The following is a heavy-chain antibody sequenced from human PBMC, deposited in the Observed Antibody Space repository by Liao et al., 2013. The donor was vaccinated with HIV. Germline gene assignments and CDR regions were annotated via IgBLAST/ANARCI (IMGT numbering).Heavy chain of an antibody. CDR2: IYGSGST. Sequence: QVQLQESGPGLVKPSETLSLTCTVSGGSISSYYWSWIRRPAGKGLEWIGRIYGSGSTDYNPSLKSRLTMSLDRSKNQFSLELGSVTAADTAVYYCAREKKGYYDFWSGYPNWFDPWGQGTLVTVSS. J-gene: IGHJ5*02. CDR1: GGSISSYY. V-gene: IGHV4-4*07. D-gene: IGHD3-3*01. CDR3: AREKKGYYDFWSGYPNWFDP.